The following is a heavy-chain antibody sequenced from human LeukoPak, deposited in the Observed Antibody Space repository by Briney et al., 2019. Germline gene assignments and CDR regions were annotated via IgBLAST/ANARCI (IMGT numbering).Heavy chain of an antibody. V-gene: IGHV4-39*01. J-gene: IGHJ4*02. CDR3: VVRQQLVPFDDDY. D-gene: IGHD6-13*01. CDR1: RGSISSENHY. CDR2: IFYSGNT. Sequence: SETLSLTCAVSRGSISSENHYWGWIRQPPGRGLEWIGSIFYSGNTYYNPSLKSRVTVPVDTSKNQFSLKLSSVTAADTAVYYCVVRQQLVPFDDDYWGQGTLVTVSS.